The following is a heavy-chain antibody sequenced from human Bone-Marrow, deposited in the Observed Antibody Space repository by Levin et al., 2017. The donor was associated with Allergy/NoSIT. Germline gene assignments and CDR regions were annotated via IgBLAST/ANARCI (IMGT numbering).Heavy chain of an antibody. V-gene: IGHV1-3*01. CDR2: INAGNGNT. Sequence: ASVKVSCKASGYTFTSYAMHWVRQAPGQRLEWMGWINAGNGNTKYSQKFQGRVTITRDTSASTAYMELSSLRSEDTAVYYCARESYSGYDLGDWGQGTLVTVSS. D-gene: IGHD5-12*01. CDR1: GYTFTSYA. J-gene: IGHJ4*02. CDR3: ARESYSGYDLGD.